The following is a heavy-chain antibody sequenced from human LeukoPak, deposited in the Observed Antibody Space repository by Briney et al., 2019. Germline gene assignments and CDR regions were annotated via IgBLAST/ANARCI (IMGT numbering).Heavy chain of an antibody. J-gene: IGHJ4*02. CDR2: KKQNGSEK. D-gene: IGHD5-24*01. Sequence: VGSLRLSCAPSGSTLSNYWMSWVRHPPGERVERVANKKQNGSEKYYVDSLKGRFPISRDNTKNSLYLQLNNLSIEDTAVFSFARDGDGYQSIPFDYWGQGALVTVSS. CDR1: GSTLSNYW. CDR3: ARDGDGYQSIPFDY. V-gene: IGHV3-7*01.